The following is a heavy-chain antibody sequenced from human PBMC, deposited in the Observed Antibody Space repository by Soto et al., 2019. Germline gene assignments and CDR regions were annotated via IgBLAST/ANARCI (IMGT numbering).Heavy chain of an antibody. Sequence: EVQLVESGGGLVQPGGSLRLSCAASGFTFSSYTMNWVRQAPGKGLEWISYISSSSSTIYYADSVKGRFTISRDNAKNSLYLQMNSLRAEDTAVYYCASDAWEVATYYYYGLDVWGQGTTVTVSS. CDR1: GFTFSSYT. CDR2: ISSSSSTI. V-gene: IGHV3-48*01. J-gene: IGHJ6*02. CDR3: ASDAWEVATYYYYGLDV. D-gene: IGHD1-26*01.